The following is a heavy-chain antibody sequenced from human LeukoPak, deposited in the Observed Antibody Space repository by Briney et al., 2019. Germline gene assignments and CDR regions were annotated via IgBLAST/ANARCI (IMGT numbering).Heavy chain of an antibody. Sequence: PSETLSLTCTVSGGSISTYYWGWIRQPPGKGLEWIGSIYYSGITYYNPSLKSRVTISVDTSKNQFSLKLSSVTAADTAVYYCAREMMRGSPIEFAPWGQGTLVTVSS. CDR1: GGSISTYY. J-gene: IGHJ5*02. D-gene: IGHD3-16*01. V-gene: IGHV4-39*07. CDR2: IYYSGIT. CDR3: AREMMRGSPIEFAP.